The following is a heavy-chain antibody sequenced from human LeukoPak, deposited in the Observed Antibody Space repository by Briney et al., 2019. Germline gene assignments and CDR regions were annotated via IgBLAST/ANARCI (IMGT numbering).Heavy chain of an antibody. J-gene: IGHJ4*02. CDR2: ISGSGGST. V-gene: IGHV3-23*01. Sequence: GGSLRLSCAASGFTFSSYGMSWVRQAPGKGLEWVSTISGSGGSTYYADSVKGRFTISRDNSKNTLYLQMNSLRAEDTAVYYCAKVYYYDSSGPFDYWGQGTLVTVSS. CDR1: GFTFSSYG. CDR3: AKVYYYDSSGPFDY. D-gene: IGHD3-22*01.